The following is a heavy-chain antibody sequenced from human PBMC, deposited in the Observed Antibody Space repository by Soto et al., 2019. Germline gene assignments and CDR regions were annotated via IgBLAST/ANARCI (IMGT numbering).Heavy chain of an antibody. J-gene: IGHJ5*02. CDR3: VRSPVVVVAAITNWFDP. V-gene: IGHV4-39*01. Sequence: SETLSLTCTVSGGSISSSSYYWGWIRQPPGKGLEWIGSIYYSGSTYYNPSLKSRVTISVDTSKNQFSLKLSYGTAADTAVYYCVRSPVVVVAAITNWFDPWGQGTLFTVSS. D-gene: IGHD2-15*01. CDR1: GGSISSSSYY. CDR2: IYYSGST.